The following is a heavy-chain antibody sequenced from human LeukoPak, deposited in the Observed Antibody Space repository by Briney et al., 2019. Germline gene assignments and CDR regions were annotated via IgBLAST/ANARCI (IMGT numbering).Heavy chain of an antibody. J-gene: IGHJ4*02. Sequence: GGSLRLSCAASGFTFTSYGMHWVRQAPGKGLEWVAVISYDGSNKYYADSVKGRFTISRDNSKNTLYLQMNSLRAEDTAVYYCARVPLSSTFDYWGQGTLVTVSS. D-gene: IGHD6-13*01. V-gene: IGHV3-30*03. CDR1: GFTFTSYG. CDR2: ISYDGSNK. CDR3: ARVPLSSTFDY.